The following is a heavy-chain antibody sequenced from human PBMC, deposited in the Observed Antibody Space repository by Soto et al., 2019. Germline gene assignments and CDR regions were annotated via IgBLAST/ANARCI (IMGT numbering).Heavy chain of an antibody. CDR2: IYWDDDK. CDR3: THNGRMYASGSYSNWFDP. J-gene: IGHJ5*02. V-gene: IGHV2-5*02. D-gene: IGHD3-10*01. CDR1: GISLSTRGVG. Sequence: QITWKESGPTLVKPTQTLTLTCTFSGISLSTRGVGVDWIRQPPGKALEWLALIYWDDDKRYSPSLKSRLTITKDTSKNQVFLTMTNMDPVDTATYYCTHNGRMYASGSYSNWFDPWGQGILVTVSS.